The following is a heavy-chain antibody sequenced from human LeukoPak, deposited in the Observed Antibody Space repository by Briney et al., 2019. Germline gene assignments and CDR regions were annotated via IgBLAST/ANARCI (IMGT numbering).Heavy chain of an antibody. J-gene: IGHJ5*02. CDR2: ISWNSGSI. CDR1: GFTFDDYA. CDR3: AKGRDKYQLLSKNWFDP. Sequence: PGVSLRLSCAASGFTFDDYAMHWVRQAPGKGLEWVSGISWNSGSIGYADSVKGRFTISRDNAKNSLYLQMNSLRAEDTVLYYCAKGRDKYQLLSKNWFDPWGQGTLVTVSS. D-gene: IGHD2-2*01. V-gene: IGHV3-9*01.